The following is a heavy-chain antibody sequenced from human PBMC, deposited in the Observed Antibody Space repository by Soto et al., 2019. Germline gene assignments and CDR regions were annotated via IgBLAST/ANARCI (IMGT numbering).Heavy chain of an antibody. Sequence: EVQVLESGGGLVQPGGSLRLSCAASGFTVGSYAMTWVRQAPGKGLEWVSGSSGSGDETYYADSVKGRFTVSRDNSKNTLYLQMNSLRAEDTALSYCANRLAATVVTPRLLYWGHGTLDTVSS. V-gene: IGHV3-23*01. D-gene: IGHD6-25*01. J-gene: IGHJ4*01. CDR2: SSGSGDET. CDR1: GFTVGSYA. CDR3: ANRLAATVVTPRLLY.